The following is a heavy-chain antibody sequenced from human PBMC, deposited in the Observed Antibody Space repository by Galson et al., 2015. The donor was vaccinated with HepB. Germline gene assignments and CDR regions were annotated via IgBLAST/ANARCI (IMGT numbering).Heavy chain of an antibody. CDR1: GGSSSTYY. CDR3: ATREN. Sequence: SETLSLTCAVYGGSSSTYYWSWIRQPPGKGLEWIGEINHSGSTNYNPSLKSRAIISADTSKKQFSLKLRSVTAADTAVYYCATRENWGQGTLVTVSS. J-gene: IGHJ4*02. CDR2: INHSGST. V-gene: IGHV4-34*01.